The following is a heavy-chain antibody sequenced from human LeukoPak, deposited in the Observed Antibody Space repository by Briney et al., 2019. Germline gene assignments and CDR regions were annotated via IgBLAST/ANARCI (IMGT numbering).Heavy chain of an antibody. CDR2: ISSSSSTI. J-gene: IGHJ4*02. V-gene: IGHV3-48*01. Sequence: GGSLRLSCAASGFTFSSYSMNWVRQAPGKGLEWVSYISSSSSTIYYADSVKGRFTISRDNAKNSLYLQMNSLRTEDTAVYYCARDGVWSSSWYYFDYWGQGTLVTVSS. CDR3: ARDGVWSSSWYYFDY. CDR1: GFTFSSYS. D-gene: IGHD6-13*01.